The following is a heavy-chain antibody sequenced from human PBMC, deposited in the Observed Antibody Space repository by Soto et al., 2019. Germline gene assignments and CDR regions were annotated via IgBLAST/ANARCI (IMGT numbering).Heavy chain of an antibody. CDR3: ARGGSGGSLMDFAY. D-gene: IGHD2-15*01. CDR1: GGTFSSYA. CDR2: IIPSGVST. J-gene: IGHJ4*02. V-gene: IGHV1-46*03. Sequence: ASVKVSCKASGGTFSSYAISWVRQAPGQGLEWMGIIIPSGVSTIYAQKFQGRVTITRDTSTSTVYMELSSLRSEDTAVYYCARGGSGGSLMDFAYWGQGTLVTVSS.